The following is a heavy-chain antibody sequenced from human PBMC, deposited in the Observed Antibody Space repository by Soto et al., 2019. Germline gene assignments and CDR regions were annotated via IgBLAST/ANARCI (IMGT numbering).Heavy chain of an antibody. CDR1: GFTVSSNY. D-gene: IGHD2-21*02. V-gene: IGHV3-15*01. J-gene: IGHJ4*02. CDR2: IKRKTDGGTT. CDR3: TRDRSVVVVTAIPDY. Sequence: EVQLVESGGGLIQPGGSLRLSCAASGFTVSSNYMSWVRQAPGKGLEWVGRIKRKTDGGTTDYAAPVKGRFTISRDDSKNTLYLQMNSLKTEDTAVYYCTRDRSVVVVTAIPDYWGQGNLVTVSS.